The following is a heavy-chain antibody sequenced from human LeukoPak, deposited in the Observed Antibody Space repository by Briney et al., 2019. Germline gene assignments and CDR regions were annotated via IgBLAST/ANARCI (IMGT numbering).Heavy chain of an antibody. D-gene: IGHD3-22*01. CDR3: ARDGDYYDSSGYLDY. CDR1: GFTYSSYG. J-gene: IGHJ4*02. CDR2: IWYDGSNK. Sequence: GGSLRLSCAASGFTYSSYGMHWVRQAPGKGLEWVAVIWYDGSNKYYADSVKGRFTISRGNSKNTLYLQMNSLRAEDTAVYYCARDGDYYDSSGYLDYWGQGTLVTVSS. V-gene: IGHV3-33*01.